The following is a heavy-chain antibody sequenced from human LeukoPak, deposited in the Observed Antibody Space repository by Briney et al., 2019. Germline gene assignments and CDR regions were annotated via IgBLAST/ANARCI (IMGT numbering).Heavy chain of an antibody. D-gene: IGHD6-19*01. CDR3: AREVSRVAGTDY. V-gene: IGHV3-53*01. CDR2: IYSGGST. J-gene: IGHJ4*02. CDR1: GFTVSSNY. Sequence: GGSLRLSCAASGFTVSSNYMSWVRQAPGKGLEWVSVIYSGGSTYYADSVKGRFTISRDNSKNTLYLQMNSLRAEDTAVYYCAREVSRVAGTDYWGQGTLVTVSS.